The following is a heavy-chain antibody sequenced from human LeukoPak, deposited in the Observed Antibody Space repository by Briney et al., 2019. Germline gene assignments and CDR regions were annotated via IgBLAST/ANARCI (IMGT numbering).Heavy chain of an antibody. D-gene: IGHD6-13*01. CDR2: INTDGSST. Sequence: QTGGSMRLSCAASGLTFSSYWMHWVRQAPGKGLVWVSRINTDGSSTSYADSVKGRFTISRDNAKNTLYLQMNSLRAEDTAVYYCARDRGWGSSWYFDYWGQGTLVTVSS. CDR3: ARDRGWGSSWYFDY. V-gene: IGHV3-74*01. J-gene: IGHJ4*02. CDR1: GLTFSSYW.